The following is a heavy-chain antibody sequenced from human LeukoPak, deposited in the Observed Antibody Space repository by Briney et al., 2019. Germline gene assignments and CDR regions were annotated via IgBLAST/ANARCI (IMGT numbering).Heavy chain of an antibody. CDR3: ARDDVVVVVTHYYYYMDV. J-gene: IGHJ6*03. Sequence: GGSLRLSCAASGFTFSSYSMNWVRQAPGKGLEWVSSISSSSSYIYYADSVKGRFTISRDNAKNPLYLQMNSLRAEDTAVYYCARDDVVVVVTHYYYYMDVWGKGTTVTVSS. CDR1: GFTFSSYS. D-gene: IGHD2-15*01. V-gene: IGHV3-21*01. CDR2: ISSSSSYI.